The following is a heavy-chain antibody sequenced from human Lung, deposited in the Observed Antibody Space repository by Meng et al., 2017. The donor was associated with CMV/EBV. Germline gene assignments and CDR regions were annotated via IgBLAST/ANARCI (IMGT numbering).Heavy chain of an antibody. V-gene: IGHV3-11*01. D-gene: IGHD2-2*02. CDR1: GFTFSDYY. J-gene: IGHJ3*02. CDR2: ISGSSNTI. Sequence: GESLKISCAASGFTFSDYYMSWIRQAPGKGLEWISYISGSSNTIYYADSVRGRFTISRDSAKNSLYLQMHSLRAEDTALYYCARDSCSSHTGYKGHEAFDIWGQGTMVTVSS. CDR3: ARDSCSSHTGYKGHEAFDI.